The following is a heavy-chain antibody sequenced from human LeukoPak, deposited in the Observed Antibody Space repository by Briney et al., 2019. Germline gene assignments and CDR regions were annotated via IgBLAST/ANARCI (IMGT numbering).Heavy chain of an antibody. CDR3: AKHYGSGSFHHLGN. V-gene: IGHV3-9*01. CDR2: ISWNGVSI. D-gene: IGHD3-10*01. J-gene: IGHJ3*01. CDR1: GFTFDDYA. Sequence: GGSLRLSCAASGFTFDDYAMHWVRQAPGKGLEWVSGISWNGVSIDYADSVKGRFTISRDNAKNSLYLQMNSLRAEDTALYYCAKHYGSGSFHHLGNWGQGKMVTVSS.